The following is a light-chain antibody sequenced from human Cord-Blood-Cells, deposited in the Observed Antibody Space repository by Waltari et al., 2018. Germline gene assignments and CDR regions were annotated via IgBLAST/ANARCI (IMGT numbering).Light chain of an antibody. CDR2: DTS. V-gene: IGKV3-11*01. CDR1: QSVSSY. Sequence: EIVLTQSPATLSLSPGERATLSCRASQSVSSYLAWYQQKPGQAPRLLIYDTSNRATGIPARFSGSGPGTDFTLTISSLEPEDFAVYYCQQRWTFGQGTKVEIK. J-gene: IGKJ1*01. CDR3: QQRWT.